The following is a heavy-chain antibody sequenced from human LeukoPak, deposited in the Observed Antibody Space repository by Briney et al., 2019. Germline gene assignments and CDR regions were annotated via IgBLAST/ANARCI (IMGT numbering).Heavy chain of an antibody. J-gene: IGHJ4*02. CDR2: IYYSGST. CDR3: ARHYAQQWLV. D-gene: IGHD6-19*01. Sequence: PSETLSLTCAVYGGSFSGYYWSWIRQPPGKGLEWIGSIYYSGSTYYNPSLKSRVTISVDTSKNQFSLKLSSVTAADTAVYYCARHYAQQWLVWGQGTLVTVSS. V-gene: IGHV4-34*01. CDR1: GGSFSGYY.